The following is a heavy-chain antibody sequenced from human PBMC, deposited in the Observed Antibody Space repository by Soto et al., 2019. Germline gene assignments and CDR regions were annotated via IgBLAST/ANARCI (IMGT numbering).Heavy chain of an antibody. CDR3: ARVTPAFYSGYAEPSYFDY. CDR1: GYTFTSYG. V-gene: IGHV1-18*01. J-gene: IGHJ4*02. D-gene: IGHD5-12*01. Sequence: ASVKVSCKASGYTFTSYGISWVRQAPGQGLEWMGWISAYNGNTNYAQKLQGRVTMTTDTSTSTAYMELRSLRSDDTAVYYCARVTPAFYSGYAEPSYFDYWGQGTLVTVS. CDR2: ISAYNGNT.